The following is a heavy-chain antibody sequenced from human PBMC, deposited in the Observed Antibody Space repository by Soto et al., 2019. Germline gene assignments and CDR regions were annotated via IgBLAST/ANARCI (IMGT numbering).Heavy chain of an antibody. CDR2: INSDGSSI. CDR1: GFTFSRYW. V-gene: IGHV3-74*01. CDR3: ARLPVDTITSLDY. Sequence: EVQLVESGGDLVQPGGFLRLSCATSGFTFSRYWMHWVRQVPGKGLVWVSRINSDGSSISYSDSVKGRFTISRDNAKNTVYLQMNSLRVEDRAVFYCARLPVDTITSLDYWGQGTLVTVSS. J-gene: IGHJ4*02. D-gene: IGHD3-3*01.